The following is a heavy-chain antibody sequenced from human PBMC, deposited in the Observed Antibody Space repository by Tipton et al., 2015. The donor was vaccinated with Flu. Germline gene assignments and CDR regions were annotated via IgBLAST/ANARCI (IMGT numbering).Heavy chain of an antibody. CDR1: GDAVASDYY. J-gene: IGHJ5*02. D-gene: IGHD4-11*01. CDR3: ARRDYGNYVSEPKNWFDP. Sequence: TLSLTCSVSGDAVASDYYWGWIRQSPGKGLEWVGNIHRSGSSYSNPSLKSRVTMSVDRSKNQFSLKLTSVTAADTAVYFCARRDYGNYVSEPKNWFDPWGQGILVTVSS. CDR2: IHRSGSS. V-gene: IGHV4-38-2*01.